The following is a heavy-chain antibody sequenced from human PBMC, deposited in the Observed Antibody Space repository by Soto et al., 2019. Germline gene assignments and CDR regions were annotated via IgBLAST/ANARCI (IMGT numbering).Heavy chain of an antibody. CDR2: ISYDGSNK. Sequence: SLRLSCAASGFTFSSYAMHWVRQAPGKGLEWVAVISYDGSNKYYADSVKGRFTISRDNSKNTLYLQMNSLRAEDTAVYYCARFYSSGWSLSFYYYYGMDVWGQGTTVTVSS. CDR3: ARFYSSGWSLSFYYYYGMDV. CDR1: GFTFSSYA. D-gene: IGHD6-19*01. J-gene: IGHJ6*02. V-gene: IGHV3-30-3*01.